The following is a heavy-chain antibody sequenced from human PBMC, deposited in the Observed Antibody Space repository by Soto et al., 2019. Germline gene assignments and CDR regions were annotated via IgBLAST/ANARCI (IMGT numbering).Heavy chain of an antibody. V-gene: IGHV4-59*01. J-gene: IGHJ6*02. Sequence: QVQLQESGPGLVKPSETLSLTCTVSGGSISSYYWTWIRQPPGKGLEYIGYIFYTGTTNYNPSLRGRVTISLDTSKNQFSRKLSSVTAADTAVYYCARGTGLYYQYGMDVWGQGTTVTVSS. CDR1: GGSISSYY. CDR3: ARGTGLYYQYGMDV. CDR2: IFYTGTT.